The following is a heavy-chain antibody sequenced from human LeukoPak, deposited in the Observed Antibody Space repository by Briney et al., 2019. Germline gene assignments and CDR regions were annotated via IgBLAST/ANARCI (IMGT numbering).Heavy chain of an antibody. J-gene: IGHJ4*02. Sequence: SETLSLTCTVSGYFISSGYYWGWIWQPPGKGLQWIGSIHHSGSTYYNPSLKSRVTISVDTSKNQFSLKLSCVTAADTAVYYCARTSSSGLVGGYYFDYWGQGTLVTVSS. V-gene: IGHV4-38-2*02. D-gene: IGHD6-19*01. CDR1: GYFISSGYY. CDR2: IHHSGST. CDR3: ARTSSSGLVGGYYFDY.